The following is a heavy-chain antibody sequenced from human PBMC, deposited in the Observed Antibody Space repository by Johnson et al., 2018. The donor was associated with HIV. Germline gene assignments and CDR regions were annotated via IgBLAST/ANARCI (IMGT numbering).Heavy chain of an antibody. J-gene: IGHJ3*02. CDR3: AKDMRQWELLDAFDI. CDR1: GFTFSSYA. CDR2: ISYDGTNK. V-gene: IGHV3-30*04. Sequence: QVQLVESGGGVVQPGRSLRLSCAASGFTFSSYAMHWVRQAPGKGLEWVTVISYDGTNKYYADPVKGRFTVSRDNSKNTLYLQMNSLRAEDTAVYYCAKDMRQWELLDAFDIWGQGTMVTVSS. D-gene: IGHD1-26*01.